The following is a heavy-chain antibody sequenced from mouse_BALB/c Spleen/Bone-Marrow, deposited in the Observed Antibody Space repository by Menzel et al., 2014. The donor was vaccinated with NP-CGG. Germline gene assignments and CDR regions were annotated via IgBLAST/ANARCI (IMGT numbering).Heavy chain of an antibody. V-gene: IGHV1-34*01. CDR1: GYSFTGYY. Sequence: EVKLQESGPDLVKPGAPVKISCKASGYSFTGYYMHWMKQSHGKSLEWIGRVYPNNGGTDYNQKFKGKAILTVDKSSSTAYMELRSLTSEDSAVYYCATWDYGYYWGQGTTLTVSS. J-gene: IGHJ2*01. CDR2: VYPNNGGT. CDR3: ATWDYGYY. D-gene: IGHD1-2*01.